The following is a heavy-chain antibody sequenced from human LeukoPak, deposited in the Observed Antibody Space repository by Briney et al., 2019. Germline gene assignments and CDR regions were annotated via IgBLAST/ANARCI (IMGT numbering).Heavy chain of an antibody. D-gene: IGHD1-26*01. CDR2: IILIFGTA. J-gene: IGHJ4*02. CDR1: GGTFSSYA. Sequence: ASVKVSCKASGGTFSSYAISWVRQAPGQGLEWMGRIILIFGTANYAQKFQGRVTITTDESTSTAYMELSSLRSEDTAVYYCARDSRLGATGPSFYFDYWGQGTLVTVSS. CDR3: ARDSRLGATGPSFYFDY. V-gene: IGHV1-69*05.